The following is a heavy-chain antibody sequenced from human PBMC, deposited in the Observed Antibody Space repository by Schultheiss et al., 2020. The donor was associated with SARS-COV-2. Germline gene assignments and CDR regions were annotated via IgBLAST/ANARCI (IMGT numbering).Heavy chain of an antibody. CDR2: IYYSGST. CDR3: ARHGRKLWSGYSAPLEDYYGMDV. Sequence: SQTLSLTCTVSGGSISSGGYYWSWIRQHPGKGLEWIGYIYYSGSTYYNPSLKSRVTISVDTSKNQFSLKLSSVTAADTAVYYCARHGRKLWSGYSAPLEDYYGMDVWGQGTTVTVSS. J-gene: IGHJ6*02. V-gene: IGHV4-31*03. D-gene: IGHD3-3*01. CDR1: GGSISSGGYY.